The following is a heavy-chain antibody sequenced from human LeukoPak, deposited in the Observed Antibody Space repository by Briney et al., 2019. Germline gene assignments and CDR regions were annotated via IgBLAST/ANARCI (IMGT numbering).Heavy chain of an antibody. Sequence: GGSLRLSCAASGFTFSDYYMSWIRQAPGKGLEWVSYISSSSSYTNYADSVKGRFTISRDNAKNSLYLQMNSLRAEDTAAYYCARKHLGYSGYDFVDYWGQGTLVTVSS. CDR2: ISSSSSYT. CDR1: GFTFSDYY. V-gene: IGHV3-11*06. J-gene: IGHJ4*02. CDR3: ARKHLGYSGYDFVDY. D-gene: IGHD5-12*01.